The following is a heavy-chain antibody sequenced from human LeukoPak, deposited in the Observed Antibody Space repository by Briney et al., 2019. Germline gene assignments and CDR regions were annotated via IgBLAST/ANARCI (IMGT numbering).Heavy chain of an antibody. CDR2: IIPMFRTS. Sequence: SVKVSCKASGGTLSSYGISWVRPAPGQGLEWMGGIIPMFRTSNYAQKFRGRVTFTADESTTTAYMELSGLRSDDTAMYYCAKEAEIEAAAGQPYFDSWGQGTLVTVSS. V-gene: IGHV1-69*01. J-gene: IGHJ4*02. CDR1: GGTLSSYG. D-gene: IGHD6-25*01. CDR3: AKEAEIEAAAGQPYFDS.